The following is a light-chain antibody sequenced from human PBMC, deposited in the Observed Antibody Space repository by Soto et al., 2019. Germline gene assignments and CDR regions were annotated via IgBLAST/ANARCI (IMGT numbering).Light chain of an antibody. J-gene: IGKJ4*01. CDR3: QQYNNWPLT. V-gene: IGKV3-15*01. CDR1: QSVGSN. Sequence: EIVMTQSPVTLSVSPGERATLSCRASQSVGSNLAWYQQEPGQAPRLLIYGASTRATGIPARFSGSGSGTEFTLTISGLQSEDFAVYSCQQYNNWPLTFGGGTKVEIK. CDR2: GAS.